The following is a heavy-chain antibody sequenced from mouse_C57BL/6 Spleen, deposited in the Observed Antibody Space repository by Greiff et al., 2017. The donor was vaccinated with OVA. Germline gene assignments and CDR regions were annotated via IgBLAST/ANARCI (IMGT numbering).Heavy chain of an antibody. CDR3: ARSRYYGGYFDY. V-gene: IGHV1-69*01. CDR1: GYTFTSYW. D-gene: IGHD1-1*01. Sequence: QVQLQQSGAELVMPGASVKLSCKASGYTFTSYWMHWVKQRPGQGLEWIGEIDPSDSYTNYNQKFKGKSTLTVDKSSSTAYMQLSSLTSEDSAVYYCARSRYYGGYFDYWGQGTTLTVSS. J-gene: IGHJ2*01. CDR2: IDPSDSYT.